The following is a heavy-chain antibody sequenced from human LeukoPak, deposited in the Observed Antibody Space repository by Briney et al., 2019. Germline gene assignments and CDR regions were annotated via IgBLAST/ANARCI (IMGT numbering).Heavy chain of an antibody. CDR1: GGSFSGYY. J-gene: IGHJ6*03. D-gene: IGHD3-9*01. Sequence: SETLSLTCAVYGGSFSGYYWSWIRQPPGKGLEWIGEINHSGSTNYNPSLKSRVTISVDTSKNQFSLKLSSVTAADTAVYYCARVPIYYYYYMDVCGKGTTVTVSS. CDR3: ARVPIYYYYYMDV. V-gene: IGHV4-34*01. CDR2: INHSGST.